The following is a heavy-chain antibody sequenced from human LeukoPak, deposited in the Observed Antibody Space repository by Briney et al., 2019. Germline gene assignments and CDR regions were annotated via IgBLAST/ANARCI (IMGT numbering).Heavy chain of an antibody. CDR1: GYTFTGYY. D-gene: IGHD3-9*01. J-gene: IGHJ4*02. V-gene: IGHV1-2*02. CDR2: INANSGGT. Sequence: ASVKVSCKASGYTFTGYYMHWVRQAPGQGLGWMGWINANSGGTNYAQKFQGRVTMTRDTSISTAYMELSRLRSDDTAVYYCARSSRYDIWTGYPYWGQGTLVTVSP. CDR3: ARSSRYDIWTGYPY.